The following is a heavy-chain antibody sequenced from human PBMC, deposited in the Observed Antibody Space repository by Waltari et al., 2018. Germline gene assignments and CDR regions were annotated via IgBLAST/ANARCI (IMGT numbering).Heavy chain of an antibody. Sequence: EEQLVESGGGLVQPGGSLRLSGEGSGFTFRNYWMSWVRQAPGKGLEWVANIRRDGSQANYVDSVKGRFTISRDNAKKSLYLQMNSLRAEDTGVYYCARESTASNEGVWGQGTLVTVSS. V-gene: IGHV3-7*01. D-gene: IGHD4-17*01. J-gene: IGHJ4*02. CDR1: GFTFRNYW. CDR3: ARESTASNEGV. CDR2: IRRDGSQA.